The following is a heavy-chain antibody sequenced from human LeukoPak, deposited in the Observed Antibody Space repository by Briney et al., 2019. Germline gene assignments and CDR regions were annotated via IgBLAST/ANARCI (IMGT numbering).Heavy chain of an antibody. CDR1: GFTFSHFA. D-gene: IGHD3-10*01. CDR2: IGGSGVTT. Sequence: GGSLRLSCAASGFTFSHFAMSWVRQAPGKGLHWVSGIGGSGVTTYYADSVKGRFTISRDNSKNTLYLQMNSLRAEDTAVYYCAKDWGRGVLWFGELSSGSAFDIWGQGTMVTVSS. CDR3: AKDWGRGVLWFGELSSGSAFDI. V-gene: IGHV3-23*01. J-gene: IGHJ3*02.